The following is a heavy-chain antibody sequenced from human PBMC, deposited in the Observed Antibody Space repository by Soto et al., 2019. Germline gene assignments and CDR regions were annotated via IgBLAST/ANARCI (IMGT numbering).Heavy chain of an antibody. Sequence: PGGSMRDCRAAAEVTIGGYGMSWIRQAQGKGLEWVANIKQDGSEKYYVDSVKGRFTISRDNAKNSLYLQMNSLRAEDTAVYYCARDQVGSGSFYYYMDVWGKGTTVTVSS. D-gene: IGHD5-12*01. CDR3: ARDQVGSGSFYYYMDV. V-gene: IGHV3-7*01. CDR1: EVTIGGYG. CDR2: IKQDGSEK. J-gene: IGHJ6*03.